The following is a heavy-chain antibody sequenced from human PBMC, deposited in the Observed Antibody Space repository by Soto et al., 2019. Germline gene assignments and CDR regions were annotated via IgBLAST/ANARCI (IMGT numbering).Heavy chain of an antibody. Sequence: KPSETLSLTCTVSGGSISSSSYYWGWIRQPPGKGLEWIGSIYYSGSTYYNPSLKSRVTISVDTSKNQFSLKLSSVTAADTAVYYCARHPYQLVLGWFDPWGQGTLVTVSS. D-gene: IGHD6-13*01. CDR1: GGSISSSSYY. CDR3: ARHPYQLVLGWFDP. V-gene: IGHV4-39*01. J-gene: IGHJ5*02. CDR2: IYYSGST.